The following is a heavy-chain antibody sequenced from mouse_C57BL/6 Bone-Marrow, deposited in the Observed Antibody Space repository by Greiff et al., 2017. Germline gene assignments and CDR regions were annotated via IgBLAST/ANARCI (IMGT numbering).Heavy chain of an antibody. CDR2: INPNYGTT. V-gene: IGHV1-39*01. J-gene: IGHJ4*01. CDR1: GYSFTDYN. CDR3: AISDYYAVDY. Sequence: EVQLQQSGPELVKPGASVKISCKASGYSFTDYNMNWVKQSTGKSLEWIGVINPNYGTTSYNQKFKGNATLTVDKSSSTAYMQLNSLTSDDSAVYYCAISDYYAVDYWGQGTLVTVSA.